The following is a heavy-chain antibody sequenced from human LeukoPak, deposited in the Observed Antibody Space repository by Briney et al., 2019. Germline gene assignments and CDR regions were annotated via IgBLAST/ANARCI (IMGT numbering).Heavy chain of an antibody. J-gene: IGHJ3*02. CDR2: ISGSGGST. Sequence: GGSLRLSCAASGFTFSSYGMSWVRQAPGKGLEWVSAISGSGGSTYYADSVKGRFTISRDNSKNTLYLQMNGLRAEDTAVYYCAKGGYSYGYADAFDIWGQGTMVTVSS. CDR1: GFTFSSYG. D-gene: IGHD5-18*01. CDR3: AKGGYSYGYADAFDI. V-gene: IGHV3-23*01.